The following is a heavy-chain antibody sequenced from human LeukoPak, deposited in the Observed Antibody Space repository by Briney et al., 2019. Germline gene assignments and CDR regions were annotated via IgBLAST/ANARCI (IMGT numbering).Heavy chain of an antibody. CDR3: ARDHSSSGWYNWFDP. Sequence: GGSLRLPCAASGFTFSSYSMNWVRQAPGKGLEWVSSISSSSSYIYYADSVKGRFTISRDNAKNSLYLQMNSLRAEDTAVYYCARDHSSSGWYNWFDPWGQGTLVTVSS. D-gene: IGHD6-19*01. J-gene: IGHJ5*02. V-gene: IGHV3-21*01. CDR2: ISSSSSYI. CDR1: GFTFSSYS.